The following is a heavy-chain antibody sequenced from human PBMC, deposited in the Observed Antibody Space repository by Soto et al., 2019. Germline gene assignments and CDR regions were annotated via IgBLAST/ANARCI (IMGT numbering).Heavy chain of an antibody. CDR2: IYYSGST. CDR1: GGSISSGGYY. D-gene: IGHD3-22*01. Sequence: PSETLSLTCTVSGGSISSGGYYWSWIRQHPGKGLEWIGYIYYSGSTYYNPSLKSRVTISVDTSKNQFSLKLSSVTAADTAVYYCARAPPLVVITSGPFDIWGQGTMVTVSS. V-gene: IGHV4-31*03. J-gene: IGHJ3*02. CDR3: ARAPPLVVITSGPFDI.